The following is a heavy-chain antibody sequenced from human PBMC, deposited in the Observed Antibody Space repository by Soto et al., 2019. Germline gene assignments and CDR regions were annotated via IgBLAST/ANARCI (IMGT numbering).Heavy chain of an antibody. CDR3: PGSSILRSSELLNGLDP. V-gene: IGHV4-39*07. Sequence: PSETLSLTCTVSGGSISSSDYYWGWIRQPPGKGLEWIGEVNHGGTSNYNPSLKSRAIISVDTSKNQFSLKLTSVNAVETAIYFCPGSSILRSSELLNGLDPWDKG. CDR2: VNHGGTS. J-gene: IGHJ6*04. CDR1: GGSISSSDYY. D-gene: IGHD6-6*01.